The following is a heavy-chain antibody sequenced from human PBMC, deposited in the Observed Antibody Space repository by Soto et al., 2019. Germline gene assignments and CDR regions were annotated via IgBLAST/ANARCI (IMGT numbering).Heavy chain of an antibody. CDR1: GFTFSSYA. J-gene: IGHJ4*02. Sequence: EVQLLESGGGLVQPGGSPRLSCAASGFTFSSYAMSWVRQAPGKGLEWVSTVSDSGGGTFYADSVKGRFTISRDNSKNTLYLQMNSLRVEDTAVYYCVKDDWNNGFDYWGQGTLVTVSS. D-gene: IGHD1-1*01. CDR3: VKDDWNNGFDY. V-gene: IGHV3-23*01. CDR2: VSDSGGGT.